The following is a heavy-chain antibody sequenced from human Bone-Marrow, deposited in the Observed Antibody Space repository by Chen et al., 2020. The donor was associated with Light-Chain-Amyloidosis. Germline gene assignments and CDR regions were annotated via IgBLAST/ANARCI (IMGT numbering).Heavy chain of an antibody. CDR3: ARDRHSSGYYDY. Sequence: QVQLVESGGGLVKPGGSLRLSCAASGFTFRDYYMSWIRQAPGKGLEWVAYISGFDTITYADSVKGRFTISRDNAKNSLYLQMNSLRAEDTAVYYCARDRHSSGYYDYWGPGTLVAVSS. CDR1: GFTFRDYY. CDR2: ISGFDTI. D-gene: IGHD3-22*01. V-gene: IGHV3-11*01. J-gene: IGHJ4*02.